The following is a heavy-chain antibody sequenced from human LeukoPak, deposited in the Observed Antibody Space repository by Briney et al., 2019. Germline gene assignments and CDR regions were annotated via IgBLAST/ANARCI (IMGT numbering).Heavy chain of an antibody. V-gene: IGHV4-34*01. CDR3: ARPTRPYYYGSGLDNWFDP. Sequence: TSETLSLTCAVYGGSFSGYYWSWIRQPPGKGLEWIGEINHSGSTNYNPSLKSRVTISVDTSKNQFSLKLSSVTAADTAVYYCARPTRPYYYGSGLDNWFDPWGQGTLVTVSS. CDR1: GGSFSGYY. D-gene: IGHD3-10*01. J-gene: IGHJ5*02. CDR2: INHSGST.